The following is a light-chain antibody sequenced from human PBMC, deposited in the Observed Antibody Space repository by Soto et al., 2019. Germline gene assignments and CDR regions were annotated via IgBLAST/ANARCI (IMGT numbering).Light chain of an antibody. J-gene: IGKJ1*01. CDR2: AAS. V-gene: IGKV1-6*01. CDR1: RDIGND. Sequence: AIQMTQSPSSLSASVGDRVTITCRASRDIGNDLGWYQQKPGKAPKHLIFAASNLQSGVPPRFSGGGSGTDFTLTIGSLQADDFATYYCLQHFNFSWTFGQGTKVDIK. CDR3: LQHFNFSWT.